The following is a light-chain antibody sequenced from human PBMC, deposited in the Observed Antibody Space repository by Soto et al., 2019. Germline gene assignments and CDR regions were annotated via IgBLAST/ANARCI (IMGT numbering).Light chain of an antibody. Sequence: DIQMTQSPSSLSAYVGDSVTITCRASQGINNYLAWYQQKPGKVPVLLIYSASTLKSGVPSRFSGRGAGTDFTLTISSLQPEDFATYYCQKYDRAPRTFGQGTKADIK. V-gene: IGKV1-27*01. CDR1: QGINNY. J-gene: IGKJ1*01. CDR3: QKYDRAPRT. CDR2: SAS.